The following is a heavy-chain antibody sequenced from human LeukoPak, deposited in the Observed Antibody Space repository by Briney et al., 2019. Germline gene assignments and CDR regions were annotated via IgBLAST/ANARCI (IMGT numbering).Heavy chain of an antibody. V-gene: IGHV4-30-4*08. CDR2: IYYSGSN. CDR1: GGSISSGDYY. D-gene: IGHD4-23*01. Sequence: SETLSLTCTVSGGSISSGDYYWSWIRQPPGKGLEGIAYIYYSGSNYYNPSLKSRLTISVDTSKYQFSLKLSSVTAADTAVYYCARNDYGGNSGFRWGQGTLLSVST. CDR3: ARNDYGGNSGFR. J-gene: IGHJ4*02.